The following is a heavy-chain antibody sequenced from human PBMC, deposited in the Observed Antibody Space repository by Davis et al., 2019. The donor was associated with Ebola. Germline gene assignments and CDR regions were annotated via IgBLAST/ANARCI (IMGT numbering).Heavy chain of an antibody. V-gene: IGHV1-69*06. CDR3: ARSGVRSSSSWGFGY. CDR1: GGTFSSYA. J-gene: IGHJ4*02. D-gene: IGHD6-6*01. CDR2: IIPIFGTA. Sequence: SVTVSCTASGGTFSSYAISWVRQAPGQGLEWMGGIIPIFGTANYAQKFQGRVTITADKSTSTAYMELSSLRSEDTAVYYCARSGVRSSSSWGFGYWGQGTLVTVSS.